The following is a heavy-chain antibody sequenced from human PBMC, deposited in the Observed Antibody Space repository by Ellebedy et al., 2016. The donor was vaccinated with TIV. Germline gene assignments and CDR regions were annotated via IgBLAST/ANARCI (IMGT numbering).Heavy chain of an antibody. J-gene: IGHJ4*02. D-gene: IGHD1-1*01. CDR3: VRDPTDSTPTVQIYYFDY. Sequence: GESLKISCAASGFTFSSYAMSWVRQAPGKGLEWVSAISGSGGSTYYADSVKGRFTISRDNLKNTLYLDMDSLRAEDTAVYYCVRDPTDSTPTVQIYYFDYWGQGTLVTVSS. V-gene: IGHV3-23*01. CDR2: ISGSGGST. CDR1: GFTFSSYA.